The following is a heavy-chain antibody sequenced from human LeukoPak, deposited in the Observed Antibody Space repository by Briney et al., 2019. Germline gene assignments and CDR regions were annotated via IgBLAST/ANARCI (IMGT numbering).Heavy chain of an antibody. Sequence: ASVKVSCKASGDIFNSYSISWVRQAPGQGLEWMGGINPMFGSANYAQTFQDRVTITTDQSTSTAYMELSSLSSEDTAVYYCARVGRSRGSLPNSYYYMDVWGTGTTVTVSS. CDR1: GDIFNSYS. D-gene: IGHD1-26*01. J-gene: IGHJ6*03. V-gene: IGHV1-69*05. CDR2: INPMFGSA. CDR3: ARVGRSRGSLPNSYYYMDV.